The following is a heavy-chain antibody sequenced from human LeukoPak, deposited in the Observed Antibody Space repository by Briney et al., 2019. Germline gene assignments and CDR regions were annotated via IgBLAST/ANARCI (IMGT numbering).Heavy chain of an antibody. Sequence: GGSLRLSCAASGFTFSSYAMSWVRQAPGKGLEWVSAISGSGGSTYYADSVKGRFTVSRDNSKNTLYLQMNSLRAEDTAVYYCAKGRWELLDLDAFDIWGQGTMVTVSS. CDR2: ISGSGGST. V-gene: IGHV3-23*01. D-gene: IGHD1-26*01. CDR1: GFTFSSYA. J-gene: IGHJ3*02. CDR3: AKGRWELLDLDAFDI.